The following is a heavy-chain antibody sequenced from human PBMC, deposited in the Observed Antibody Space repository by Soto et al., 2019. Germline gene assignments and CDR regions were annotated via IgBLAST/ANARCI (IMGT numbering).Heavy chain of an antibody. CDR3: ANSRYSSSGLPYYFDY. D-gene: IGHD6-13*01. CDR2: ISASGGNT. Sequence: GGSLRLSCVSSGCPFSNFAMSWVRQAPVKGLEWVSSISASGGNTYYADSVKGRFTISRDNSKNTLYLQMNSLRAEDTAVYYCANSRYSSSGLPYYFDYWGQGALVTVSS. V-gene: IGHV3-23*01. J-gene: IGHJ4*02. CDR1: GCPFSNFA.